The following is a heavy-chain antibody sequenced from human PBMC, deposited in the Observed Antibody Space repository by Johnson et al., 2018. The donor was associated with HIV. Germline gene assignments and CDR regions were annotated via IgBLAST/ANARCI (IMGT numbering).Heavy chain of an antibody. D-gene: IGHD3-16*01. CDR3: ARQGGWAFDL. CDR1: GFTFSSYW. Sequence: QVQLVESGGGLVQPGGSLRLSCAASGFTFSSYWMSWVRQAPGKGLEWVAVISYDGSNKYYADSVKGRFTISRDNSKNTLYLQMNSLRAEDTAVYYCARQGGWAFDLWGQGTMVTVSS. CDR2: ISYDGSNK. V-gene: IGHV3-30-3*01. J-gene: IGHJ3*01.